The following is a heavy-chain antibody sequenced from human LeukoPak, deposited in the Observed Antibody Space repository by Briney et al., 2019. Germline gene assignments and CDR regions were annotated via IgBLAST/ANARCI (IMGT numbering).Heavy chain of an antibody. D-gene: IGHD6-19*01. Sequence: GGSLRLSCAASGFTFSSYAINWVRQAPGKGLEWVAVISYDGTNKNYADSVKGRFTISRDNSKNTLYLQMNSLRAEDTAVYYCARPNSSGWYLDYWGQGTLVTVSS. CDR3: ARPNSSGWYLDY. V-gene: IGHV3-30*14. CDR1: GFTFSSYA. CDR2: ISYDGTNK. J-gene: IGHJ4*02.